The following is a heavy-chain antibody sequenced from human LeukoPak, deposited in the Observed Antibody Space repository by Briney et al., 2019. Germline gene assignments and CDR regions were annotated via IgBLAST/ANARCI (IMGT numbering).Heavy chain of an antibody. J-gene: IGHJ4*02. D-gene: IGHD5-18*01. CDR2: IIPLFDTI. Sequence: ASVKVSCKAPGGTFSSYAISWVRQAPGQGLEWMGEIIPLFDTINYAQNFQGRVTITADEFTSTAYMELSSLRSDDTAVYYCASPSGYSYGSKGDYWGQGTLVTVSS. CDR3: ASPSGYSYGSKGDY. V-gene: IGHV1-69*13. CDR1: GGTFSSYA.